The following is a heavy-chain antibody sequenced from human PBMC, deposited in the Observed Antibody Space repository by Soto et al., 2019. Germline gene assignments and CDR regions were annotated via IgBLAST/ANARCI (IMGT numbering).Heavy chain of an antibody. CDR1: GYIFTGYY. CDR3: ATSRASIAVAGETEYYFNY. V-gene: IGHV1-2*04. D-gene: IGHD6-19*01. Sequence: QVQLVQSGAEVKKPGASVKVSCKASGYIFTGYYMHWVRQAPGQGLEWMGWINPNSGCTNYAQKFHGWVTMNRDKSIRKAYMELSRLTSDDTAVYYCATSRASIAVAGETEYYFNYWGQGTLVTVSS. CDR2: INPNSGCT. J-gene: IGHJ4*02.